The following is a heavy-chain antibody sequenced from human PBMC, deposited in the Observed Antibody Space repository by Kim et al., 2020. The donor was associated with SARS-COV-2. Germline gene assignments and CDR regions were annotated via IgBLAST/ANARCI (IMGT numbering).Heavy chain of an antibody. J-gene: IGHJ4*02. D-gene: IGHD6-19*01. CDR3: ARDRGIAVAGAYDY. V-gene: IGHV1-69*01. Sequence: AQTFQGRVTITADESTSTAYMELSSLRSEDTAVYYCARDRGIAVAGAYDYWGQGTLVTVSS.